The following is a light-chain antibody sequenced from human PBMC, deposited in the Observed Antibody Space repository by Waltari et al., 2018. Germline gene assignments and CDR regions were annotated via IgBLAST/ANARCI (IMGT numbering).Light chain of an antibody. CDR2: WAS. Sequence: DIVMTQSPDYLAVSLGERATINCKSSQSVIYSSTNKNYLAWYQQKPGQPPKLLIYWASTRESGVPDRFSGSGSGTDFTLTISSLQAEDVAVYYCQQYLSTPYTFGQGTKLEI. CDR1: QSVIYSSTNKNY. V-gene: IGKV4-1*01. CDR3: QQYLSTPYT. J-gene: IGKJ2*01.